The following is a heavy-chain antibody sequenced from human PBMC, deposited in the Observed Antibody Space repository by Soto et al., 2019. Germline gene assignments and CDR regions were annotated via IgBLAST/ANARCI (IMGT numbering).Heavy chain of an antibody. CDR3: ASQQQPQGPDFDY. V-gene: IGHV4-38-2*01. Sequence: SETLSLTCAVSGYSISSGYFWGWIRQPPGKGLEWIGTMYRSGSTYHNPSLKSRVTISVDKSKNQFSLKLSSVTAADTAVYYCASQQQPQGPDFDYWGQGTLVTVSS. CDR1: GYSISSGYF. J-gene: IGHJ4*02. D-gene: IGHD6-13*01. CDR2: MYRSGST.